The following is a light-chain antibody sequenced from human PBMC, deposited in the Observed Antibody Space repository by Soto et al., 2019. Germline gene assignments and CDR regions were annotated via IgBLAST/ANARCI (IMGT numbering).Light chain of an antibody. CDR2: TAS. Sequence: DIQMTQSPSSLSASVGDRVTLTCRASQSISTYLNWYQQKPGKAPDLLIYTASNLESGVPSRFSGSGSGTDFTLTISSLQPEDVAVYYCQQYYTTPLTFGGGTKVEIK. V-gene: IGKV1-39*01. CDR1: QSISTY. CDR3: QQYYTTPLT. J-gene: IGKJ4*01.